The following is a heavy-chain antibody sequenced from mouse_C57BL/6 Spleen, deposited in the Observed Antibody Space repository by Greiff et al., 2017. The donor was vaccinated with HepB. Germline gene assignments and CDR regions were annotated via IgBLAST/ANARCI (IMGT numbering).Heavy chain of an antibody. CDR3: ARSDGSTLWYFDV. Sequence: QVQLQQSGAELVKPGASVKISCKASGYAFSSYWMNWVKQRPGKGLEWIGQIYPGDGDTNYNGKFKGKATLTADKSSSTAYMQLSSLTFEDSAVYFCARSDGSTLWYFDVWGTGTTVTVSS. D-gene: IGHD1-1*01. V-gene: IGHV1-80*01. CDR1: GYAFSSYW. J-gene: IGHJ1*03. CDR2: IYPGDGDT.